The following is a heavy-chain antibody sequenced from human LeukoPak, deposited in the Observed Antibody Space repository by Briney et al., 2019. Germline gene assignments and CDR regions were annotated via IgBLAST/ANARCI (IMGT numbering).Heavy chain of an antibody. CDR1: GFTFSSYW. J-gene: IGHJ4*02. Sequence: PGGSLRLSCAASGFTFSSYWTHWVRQAPGKGLVWVSRINTDGSSTSYADSVKGRFTISRDNAKNTLYLQMNSLRAEDTAVYYCASLMGSGDYWGQGTLVTVSS. CDR2: INTDGSST. V-gene: IGHV3-74*01. D-gene: IGHD2-15*01. CDR3: ASLMGSGDY.